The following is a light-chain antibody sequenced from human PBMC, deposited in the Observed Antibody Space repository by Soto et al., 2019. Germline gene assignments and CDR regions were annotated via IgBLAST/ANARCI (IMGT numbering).Light chain of an antibody. CDR2: AAS. V-gene: IGKV1-9*01. J-gene: IGKJ3*01. Sequence: DIQLTQSPSFLSASVGDRVTITCRASQGISSYLAWYQQKPGKAPKLLIYAASTLQSGVPSRFSGSGSGTEFTLRISSLQPEDFATYYCQQLNSYLTFGPGTKVDIK. CDR3: QQLNSYLT. CDR1: QGISSY.